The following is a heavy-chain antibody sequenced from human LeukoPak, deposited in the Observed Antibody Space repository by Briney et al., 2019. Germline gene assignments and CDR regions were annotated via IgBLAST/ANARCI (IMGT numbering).Heavy chain of an antibody. D-gene: IGHD3-10*01. CDR3: ARDGGSGSYYKPNFDY. Sequence: SVKVSCKASRGTFSSYAISWVRQAPGQGLEWMGGIIPIFGTANYAQKFQGRVTITADESTSTAYMELSSLRSEDTAVYYCARDGGSGSYYKPNFDYWGQGTLVTVSS. J-gene: IGHJ4*02. CDR2: IIPIFGTA. V-gene: IGHV1-69*13. CDR1: RGTFSSYA.